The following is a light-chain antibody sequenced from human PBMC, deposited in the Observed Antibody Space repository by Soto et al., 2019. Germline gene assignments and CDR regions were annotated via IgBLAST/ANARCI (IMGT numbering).Light chain of an antibody. CDR3: QQYNSYMYS. Sequence: DIQMTQSPSTLSASVGDRVTIACRASQSISGWLAWYQQKPGKAPKLLIYKASSLESGVPSRFSGSGSGTEFTLTISSLQPDDLATYYCQQYNSYMYSFGQGTKLEIK. CDR2: KAS. J-gene: IGKJ2*01. CDR1: QSISGW. V-gene: IGKV1-5*03.